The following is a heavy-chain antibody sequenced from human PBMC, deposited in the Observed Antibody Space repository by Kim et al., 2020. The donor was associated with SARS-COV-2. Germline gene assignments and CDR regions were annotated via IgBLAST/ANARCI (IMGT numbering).Heavy chain of an antibody. D-gene: IGHD2-2*01. V-gene: IGHV3-53*01. CDR1: GFTVSSNY. CDR2: IYSGGST. CDR3: ASDIVVVPAALGGYYYGMDV. Sequence: GGSLRLSCAASGFTVSSNYMSWVRQAPGKGLEWVSVIYSGGSTYYADSVKGRFTISRDNSKNTLYLQMNSLRAEDTAVYYCASDIVVVPAALGGYYYGMDVWGQGTTVTVSS. J-gene: IGHJ6*02.